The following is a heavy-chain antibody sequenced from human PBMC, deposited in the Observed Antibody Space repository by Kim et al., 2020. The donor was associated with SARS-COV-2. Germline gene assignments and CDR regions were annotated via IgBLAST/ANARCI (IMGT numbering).Heavy chain of an antibody. Sequence: GGSLRLSCAASGFTFSSYAMHWVRQAPGKGLEWVAVISYDGSNKYYADSVKGRFTISRDNSKNTLYLQMNSLRAEDTAVYYCARGPVNYGDYGTGAWFDPWGQGTLVTVSS. V-gene: IGHV3-30*04. CDR3: ARGPVNYGDYGTGAWFDP. CDR1: GFTFSSYA. D-gene: IGHD4-17*01. J-gene: IGHJ5*02. CDR2: ISYDGSNK.